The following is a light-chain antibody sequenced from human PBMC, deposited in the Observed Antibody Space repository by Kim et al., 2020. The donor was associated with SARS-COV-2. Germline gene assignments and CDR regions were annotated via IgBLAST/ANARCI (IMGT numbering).Light chain of an antibody. J-gene: IGKJ1*01. V-gene: IGKV1-39*01. CDR3: QQSYHSPWT. CDR1: QSISSY. CDR2: AAS. Sequence: DIQMAQSPSSLSASVGDRVTITCRASQSISSYLNWYQQKPGKAPKLLIYAASTLQSGVPSRFSGSGSGTHFTLTISSLQPEDSTTYYCQQSYHSPWTFGQGTKVDIK.